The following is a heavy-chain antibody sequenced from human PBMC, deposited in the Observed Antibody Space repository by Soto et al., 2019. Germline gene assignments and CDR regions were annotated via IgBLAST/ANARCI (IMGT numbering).Heavy chain of an antibody. D-gene: IGHD5-12*01. V-gene: IGHV4-59*01. Sequence: SETLSLTCTVSGGSISSYYWSWIRQPPGKGLEWIGYIYYSGSTNYNPSLKSRVTISVDTSKNQSSLKLSSVTAADTAVYYCARGGWLRAGDAFDIWGQGTMVTVSS. CDR3: ARGGWLRAGDAFDI. CDR2: IYYSGST. J-gene: IGHJ3*02. CDR1: GGSISSYY.